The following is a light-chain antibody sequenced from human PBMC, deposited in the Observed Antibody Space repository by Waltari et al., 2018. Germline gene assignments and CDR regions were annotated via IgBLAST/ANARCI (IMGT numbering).Light chain of an antibody. Sequence: QSALTQPASVSGSPGQSITISCTGTISDVDDYNYVSWYQQHPGKAPKLMMYDVSARPSGVPDRFYGSKSGNTASLTISGLQAEDEADYYCCSYAGSYAWVFGGGTKVTVL. V-gene: IGLV2-11*01. CDR3: CSYAGSYAWV. J-gene: IGLJ3*02. CDR1: ISDVDDYNY. CDR2: DVS.